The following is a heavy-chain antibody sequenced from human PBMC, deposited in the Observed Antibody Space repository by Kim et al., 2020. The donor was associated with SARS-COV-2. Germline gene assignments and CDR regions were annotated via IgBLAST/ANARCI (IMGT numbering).Heavy chain of an antibody. Sequence: RKSRVTISVDTSKNPFSLKLSSVTAADTAVYYCARQRYDILTGYWGFDPWGQGTLVTVSS. V-gene: IGHV4-39*01. CDR3: ARQRYDILTGYWGFDP. J-gene: IGHJ5*02. D-gene: IGHD3-9*01.